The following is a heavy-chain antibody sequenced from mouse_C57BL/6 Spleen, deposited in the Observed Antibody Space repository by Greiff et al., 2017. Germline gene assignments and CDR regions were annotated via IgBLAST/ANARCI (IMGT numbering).Heavy chain of an antibody. Sequence: VQLQESGAELVKPGASVKISCKASGYAFSSYWMNWVKQRPGKGLEWIGQIYPGDGDTNYNGKFKGKATLTADKSSSTAYMQLSSLTSEDSAVYFCARESYYSNHYYAMDYWGQGTSVTVSS. CDR3: ARESYYSNHYYAMDY. J-gene: IGHJ4*01. D-gene: IGHD2-5*01. V-gene: IGHV1-80*01. CDR1: GYAFSSYW. CDR2: IYPGDGDT.